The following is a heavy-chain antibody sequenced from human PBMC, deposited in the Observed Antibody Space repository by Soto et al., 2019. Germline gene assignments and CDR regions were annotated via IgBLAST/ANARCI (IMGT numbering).Heavy chain of an antibody. Sequence: PGESLKISCKGSGYRFTSQWIGWVRQMPGKGLERMGIIFPGDADTRYSPAFQGQVTISADNSISTAYLQWSSLKASDTAMYYCARLADVYPGYWGQGTLVTVS. CDR2: IFPGDADT. J-gene: IGHJ4*02. CDR1: GYRFTSQW. V-gene: IGHV5-51*01. CDR3: ARLADVYPGY.